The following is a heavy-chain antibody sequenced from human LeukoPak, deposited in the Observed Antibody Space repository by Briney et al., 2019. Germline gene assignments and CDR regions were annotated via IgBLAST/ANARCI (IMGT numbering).Heavy chain of an antibody. V-gene: IGHV4-4*07. D-gene: IGHD3-16*01. Sequence: TSETLSLTCTVSGGSVATYYWAWIRQSPGKGLEMIGRMSTRGPTNYNPSLESRIFMSTDTSKNQFSLKVISVTAADTGVYYCARDGGTRLGFDPWGQGTLVTVSS. J-gene: IGHJ5*02. CDR1: GGSVATYY. CDR2: MSTRGPT. CDR3: ARDGGTRLGFDP.